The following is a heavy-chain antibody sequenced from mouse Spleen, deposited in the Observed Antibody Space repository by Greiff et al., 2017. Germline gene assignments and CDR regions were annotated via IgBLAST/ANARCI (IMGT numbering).Heavy chain of an antibody. CDR2: IDPSDSYT. V-gene: IGHV1-69*01. CDR3: ARGTAAWFAY. J-gene: IGHJ3*01. CDR1: GFTFTSYW. D-gene: IGHD3-3*01. Sequence: QVHVKQPGAELVMPGASVKLSCKASGFTFTSYWMHWVKQRPGQGLEWIGEIDPSDSYTNYNQKFKGKATLTVDKSSSTAYMQLSSLTSEDSAVYYCARGTAAWFAYWGQGTLVTVSA.